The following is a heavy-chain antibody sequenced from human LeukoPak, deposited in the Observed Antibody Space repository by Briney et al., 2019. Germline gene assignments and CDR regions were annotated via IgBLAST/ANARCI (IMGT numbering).Heavy chain of an antibody. V-gene: IGHV3-9*01. CDR3: AKGSGPVRFSGHVLDY. CDR1: GFTFDVYA. D-gene: IGHD5-12*01. CDR2: LAWNSDNV. J-gene: IGHJ4*02. Sequence: PGRSLRLSCAASGFTFDVYAMHWVRQAPGKGLEWVSTLAWNSDNVHYADSVKGRFTISRDNARNSLYLQMDSLRPEDTALYFCAKGSGPVRFSGHVLDYWGQGTLVTVSS.